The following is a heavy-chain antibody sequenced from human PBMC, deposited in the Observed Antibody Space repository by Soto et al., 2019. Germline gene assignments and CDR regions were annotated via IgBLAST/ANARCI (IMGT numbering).Heavy chain of an antibody. Sequence: QVQLVESGGGLVKPGGSLRLSCAASGFTFSDYYMSWIRQAPGKGLEWVSYISSSGSTIYYADSVKGRFTISRDNAKNSLYLQRNSLRAEDTAVYYCARDGGYCSSTSCLRGYYYYGMDVWGQGTTVTVSS. J-gene: IGHJ6*02. V-gene: IGHV3-11*01. CDR2: ISSSGSTI. D-gene: IGHD2-2*01. CDR1: GFTFSDYY. CDR3: ARDGGYCSSTSCLRGYYYYGMDV.